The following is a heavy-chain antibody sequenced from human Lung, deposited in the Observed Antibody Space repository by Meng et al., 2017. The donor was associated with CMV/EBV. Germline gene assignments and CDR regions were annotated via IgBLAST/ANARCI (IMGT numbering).Heavy chain of an antibody. CDR2: INASNGNT. V-gene: IGHV1-3*01. J-gene: IGHJ4*02. CDR3: VRTCCSSSSCYDY. CDR1: ADTFTTCA. D-gene: IGHD2-2*01. Sequence: QLQCVQLGADVRKSGPSVKVSLKSSADTFTTCASHWLRQATRQRVEWLWWINASNGNTKYSEKLQRRVTITRDTAASTAYKDLISLRSEDTAVYYCVRTCCSSSSCYDYWGQGTLVTVSS.